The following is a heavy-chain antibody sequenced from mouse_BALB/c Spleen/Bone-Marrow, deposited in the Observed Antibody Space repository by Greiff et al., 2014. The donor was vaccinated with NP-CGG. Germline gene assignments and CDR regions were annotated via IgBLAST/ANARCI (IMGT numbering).Heavy chain of an antibody. V-gene: IGHV1-25*01. J-gene: IGHJ4*01. CDR2: INPYNGGT. D-gene: IGHD1-1*01. CDR1: GYSFTGYT. Sequence: VQLQQSGPELVKPGASMKISCKASGYSFTGYTMNWVKQSHGKNLEWIGLINPYNGGTNYNQKFKDKATLTVDRSSSTAYMELLSLTSEDSAVYYRARLLLYYYAMDYWGQGTSVTVSS. CDR3: ARLLLYYYAMDY.